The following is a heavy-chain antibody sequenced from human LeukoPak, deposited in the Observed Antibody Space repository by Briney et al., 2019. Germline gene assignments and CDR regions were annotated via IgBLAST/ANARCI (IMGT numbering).Heavy chain of an antibody. J-gene: IGHJ4*02. V-gene: IGHV4-39*01. Sequence: SETLSLTCTVSDGSISSSSYYWGWIRQPPGKGLEWIGTIYLDGNTFYNPSLKSRVTISVDMSKNQFSLNLRSVTAADTAIYYCAAENGNFWIGYHYFEDWGQGTLVSVS. D-gene: IGHD3-3*01. CDR3: AAENGNFWIGYHYFED. CDR2: IYLDGNT. CDR1: DGSISSSSYY.